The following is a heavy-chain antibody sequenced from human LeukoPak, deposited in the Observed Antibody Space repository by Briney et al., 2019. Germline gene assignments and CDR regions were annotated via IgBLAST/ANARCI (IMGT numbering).Heavy chain of an antibody. Sequence: PSETLSLTCAVSGGSISSSNWWSWVRQPPGKGLEWIGETYHSGSTNYNPSIKGRVTISVDKSKNQFSLKLSSVTAADTAVYYCARTRGQWLLYGMDVWGKGTTVTVSS. CDR2: TYHSGST. J-gene: IGHJ6*04. CDR1: GGSISSSNW. V-gene: IGHV4-4*02. CDR3: ARTRGQWLLYGMDV. D-gene: IGHD6-19*01.